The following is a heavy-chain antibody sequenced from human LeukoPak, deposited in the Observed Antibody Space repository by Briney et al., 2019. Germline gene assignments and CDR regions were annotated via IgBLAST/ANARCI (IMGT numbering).Heavy chain of an antibody. J-gene: IGHJ4*02. D-gene: IGHD3-10*01. CDR3: ARVGGRGSIGGDC. CDR1: GFTFSTYW. V-gene: IGHV3-74*03. CDR2: IKSDGSAT. Sequence: GGSLRLSCAASGFTFSTYWMHWVRQAPGKGLVWVSRIKSDGSATTYADFVKGRFTISRDNAKNTLYLQMSSLRAEDTAMYFCARVGGRGSIGGDCWGQGTLVTVSS.